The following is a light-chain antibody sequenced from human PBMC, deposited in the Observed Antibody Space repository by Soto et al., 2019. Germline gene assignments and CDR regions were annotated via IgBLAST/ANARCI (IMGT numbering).Light chain of an antibody. Sequence: QPVLTQSSSSSASLGSSVKLTCTLSSGHSSDIIAWHQQQPGKAPRYLMKLKGSGGYNKGSGVPDRLSGSSFGADRYLPLSNLQFEDEADYYCETWDSNPRVFGGGTKLTVL. CDR1: SGHSSDI. CDR2: LKGSGGY. J-gene: IGLJ3*02. CDR3: ETWDSNPRV. V-gene: IGLV4-60*02.